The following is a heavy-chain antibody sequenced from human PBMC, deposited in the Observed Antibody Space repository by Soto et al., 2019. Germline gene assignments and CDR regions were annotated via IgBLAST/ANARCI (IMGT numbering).Heavy chain of an antibody. CDR3: AKDKNYYASGSYFDY. J-gene: IGHJ4*02. Sequence: GGSLRLSCAASGFTFSNYAMSWVRQAPGKGLEWVSGISGSGGSTYYADSVKGRFTISRDNSKNTLYLQMNSLRAEDTAVYYCAKDKNYYASGSYFDYWGQGTLVTVSS. CDR2: ISGSGGST. D-gene: IGHD3-10*01. V-gene: IGHV3-23*01. CDR1: GFTFSNYA.